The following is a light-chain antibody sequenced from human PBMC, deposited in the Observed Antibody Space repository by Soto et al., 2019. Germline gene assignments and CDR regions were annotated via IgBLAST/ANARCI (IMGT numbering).Light chain of an antibody. CDR1: QSISRMY. Sequence: MTQSPSSLSASVGDRVTITCRASQSISRMYLSWFQQKPGQAPRLLIYGTSTRATGIPVRFSGSGSGTDFTLTISSLQPEDFAVYFCHQDFNLPWTFGQGTKVDIK. CDR2: GTS. CDR3: HQDFNLPWT. V-gene: IGKV3D-7*01. J-gene: IGKJ1*01.